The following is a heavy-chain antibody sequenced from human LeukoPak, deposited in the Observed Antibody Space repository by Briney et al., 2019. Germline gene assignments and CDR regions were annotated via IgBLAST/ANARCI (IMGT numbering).Heavy chain of an antibody. CDR1: GFTFSDYY. D-gene: IGHD2-15*01. CDR2: ISSSSSYT. V-gene: IGHV3-11*06. J-gene: IGHJ4*02. Sequence: GGSPRLSCAASGFTFSDYYMSWIRQAPGKGLEWVSYISSSSSYTNYADSVKGRFTISRDNAKNSLYLQMNSLRAEDTAVYYCARDGRYCSGGSCFSTFDYWGQGTLVTVSS. CDR3: ARDGRYCSGGSCFSTFDY.